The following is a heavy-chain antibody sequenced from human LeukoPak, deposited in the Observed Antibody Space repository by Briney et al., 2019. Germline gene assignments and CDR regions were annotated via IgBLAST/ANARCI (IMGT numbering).Heavy chain of an antibody. Sequence: SETLSLTCTVSGYSITSGYYWAWIRQPPGKGLEWIGNIYHSGRAFYKSSLESRVTMSVETSKNQFSLNLTSVTAADTAVYFCARVSAHGICDSWGRGTLVTVSS. CDR1: GYSITSGYY. CDR3: ARVSAHGICDS. D-gene: IGHD3-3*01. V-gene: IGHV4-38-2*02. CDR2: IYHSGRA. J-gene: IGHJ4*02.